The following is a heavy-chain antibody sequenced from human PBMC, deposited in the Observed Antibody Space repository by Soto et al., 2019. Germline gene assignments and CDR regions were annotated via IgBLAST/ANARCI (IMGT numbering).Heavy chain of an antibody. D-gene: IGHD2-2*01. CDR2: IYRGGST. CDR1: GDSIRNPY. Sequence: SETLSLTCSVYGDSIRNPYWSWIRQPLGKGLEWIGYIYRGGSTKYNPSLKGRFTISRDNSKNTLYLQMNSLRAEDTAVYYCARVAVVVPAAKHTTPGLAFDIWGQGTMVTVSS. V-gene: IGHV4-4*08. J-gene: IGHJ3*02. CDR3: ARVAVVVPAAKHTTPGLAFDI.